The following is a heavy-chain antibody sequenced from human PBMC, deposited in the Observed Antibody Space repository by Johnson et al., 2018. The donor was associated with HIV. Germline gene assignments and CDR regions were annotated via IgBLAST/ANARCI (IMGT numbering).Heavy chain of an antibody. CDR1: GFTVSSNY. CDR2: INWNGGST. D-gene: IGHD3-22*01. CDR3: AKGHSSGYPKDAFDI. V-gene: IGHV3-20*04. Sequence: VQLVESGGGVVQPGRSLRLSCAASGFTVSSNYMSWVRQAPGKGLEWVSGINWNGGSTGYVDSMKGRFTMSRDNAKKSLYLQMNSLRAEDTAVYYCAKGHSSGYPKDAFDIWGRGTIGTVSS. J-gene: IGHJ3*02.